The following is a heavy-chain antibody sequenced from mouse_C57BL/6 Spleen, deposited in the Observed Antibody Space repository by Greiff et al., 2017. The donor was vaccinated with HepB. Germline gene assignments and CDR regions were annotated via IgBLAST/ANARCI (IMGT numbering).Heavy chain of an antibody. Sequence: VQLQQPGAELVKPGASVKLSCKASGYTFTSYWMQWVKQRPGQGLEWIGEIDPSDSYTNYNQKFKGKATLTVDTSSSTAYMQLSSLTSEDSAVYYCARRGVGVYFDYWGQGTTLTVSS. D-gene: IGHD1-1*02. CDR2: IDPSDSYT. V-gene: IGHV1-50*01. J-gene: IGHJ2*01. CDR1: GYTFTSYW. CDR3: ARRGVGVYFDY.